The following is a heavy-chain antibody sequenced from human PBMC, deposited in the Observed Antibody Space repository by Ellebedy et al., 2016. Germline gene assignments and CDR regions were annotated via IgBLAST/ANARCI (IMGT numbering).Heavy chain of an antibody. Sequence: SETLSLTCTVSGGSISSSSYYWGWIRQPPGKGLEWIGSIYYSGSTYYNPSLKSRVTISVDTSKNQFSLKLSSVTAADTAVYYCARTGTTAQYFDYWGQGTLVTVSS. CDR3: ARTGTTAQYFDY. D-gene: IGHD1-7*01. CDR1: GGSISSSSYY. V-gene: IGHV4-39*01. J-gene: IGHJ4*02. CDR2: IYYSGST.